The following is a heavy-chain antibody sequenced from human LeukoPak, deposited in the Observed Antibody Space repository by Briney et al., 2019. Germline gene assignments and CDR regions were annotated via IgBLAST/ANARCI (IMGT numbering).Heavy chain of an antibody. Sequence: VASVKVSCKASGYTFTSYYMHWVRQAPGQGLEWMGIINLSGGSTTYAQMFQGRVTMTRDTSTRTVYMELNSLRVEDTATFYCAKGQELDDGVFDSWGQGTMVTVSS. J-gene: IGHJ4*02. CDR3: AKGQELDDGVFDS. V-gene: IGHV1-46*01. D-gene: IGHD1-1*01. CDR1: GYTFTSYY. CDR2: INLSGGST.